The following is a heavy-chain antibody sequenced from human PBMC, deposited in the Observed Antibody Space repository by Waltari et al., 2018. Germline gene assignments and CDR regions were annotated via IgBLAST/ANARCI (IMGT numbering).Heavy chain of an antibody. Sequence: EVQLVESGGGLVQPGGSLSISCAASGFPFKKFAMSWVRQAPGKGLEWVSTITESGDTFYADSVKGRFATSRDNYKNTLSLQMNSLRAEDTAVYYCAKRWAIYYFEYWGQGNLVTVSS. J-gene: IGHJ4*02. D-gene: IGHD3-9*01. CDR1: GFPFKKFA. CDR2: ITESGDT. CDR3: AKRWAIYYFEY. V-gene: IGHV3-23*04.